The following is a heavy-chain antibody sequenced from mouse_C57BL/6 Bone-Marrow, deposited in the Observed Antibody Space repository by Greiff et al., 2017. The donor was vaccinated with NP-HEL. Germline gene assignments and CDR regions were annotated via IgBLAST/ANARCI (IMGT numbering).Heavy chain of an antibody. CDR1: GFTFNTYA. V-gene: IGHV10-3*01. CDR3: VRAYSNSFAY. CDR2: IRRKSSNYAT. D-gene: IGHD2-5*01. Sequence: EVQVVESGGGLVQPKGSLKLSCAASGFTFNTYAMHWVRQAPGKGLEWVARIRRKSSNYATYYADSVKDRFTISRDDSQSMLYLQMNNLKTEDTAMYYYVRAYSNSFAYWGQGTLVTVSA. J-gene: IGHJ3*01.